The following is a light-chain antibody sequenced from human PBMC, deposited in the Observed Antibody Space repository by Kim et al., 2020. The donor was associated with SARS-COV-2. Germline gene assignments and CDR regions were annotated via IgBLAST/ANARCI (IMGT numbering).Light chain of an antibody. CDR3: QQTNSFPLT. CDR2: AAS. CDR1: QDVSTW. Sequence: DIQMTQSPSSVSASVGDRVTLTCRASQDVSTWVAWYQQKPGKAPNLLIFAASSLQSGVPSRFSGSGSGTDFTLTISSLQPADFATYFCQQTNSFPLTFGGGTKVDIK. V-gene: IGKV1-12*01. J-gene: IGKJ4*01.